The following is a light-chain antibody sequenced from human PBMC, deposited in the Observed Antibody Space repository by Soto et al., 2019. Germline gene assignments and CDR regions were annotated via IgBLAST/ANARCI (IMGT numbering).Light chain of an antibody. J-gene: IGLJ2*01. Sequence: QPVLTQSPSASASLGASVTLTCTLSSGHSSYAIAWHQQQPEKGPRYLMKLNSDGSHSKGDGIPDRFSGSSSGDERYLIISSLQSEDEADYYCQTWGSGIQVFGGGTKLTVL. CDR1: SGHSSYA. V-gene: IGLV4-69*01. CDR2: LNSDGSH. CDR3: QTWGSGIQV.